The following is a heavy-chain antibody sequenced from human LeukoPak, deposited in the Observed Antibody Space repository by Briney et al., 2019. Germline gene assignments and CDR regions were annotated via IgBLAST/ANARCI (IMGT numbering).Heavy chain of an antibody. CDR2: TYYRSKWYN. CDR1: GDSVSSNSAA. CDR3: ARLDRYPLAVGGPIDY. J-gene: IGHJ4*02. Sequence: PSQTLSLTCAISGDSVSSNSAAWNWIRQSPSRGLEWLGRTYYRSKWYNDYAVSVKSRITINPDTSKNQFSLRLSSVTAADTAVYYCARLDRYPLAVGGPIDYWGQGALVTVSS. D-gene: IGHD6-19*01. V-gene: IGHV6-1*01.